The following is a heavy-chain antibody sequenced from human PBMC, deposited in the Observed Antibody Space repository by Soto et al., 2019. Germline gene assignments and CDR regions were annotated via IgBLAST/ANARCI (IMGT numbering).Heavy chain of an antibody. CDR3: ARVSGSRDAFDI. J-gene: IGHJ3*02. Sequence: SVKVSCKASGGTFSSYAISWVRQAPGQGLEWMGGIIPIFGTANYAQKFQGRVTITADESTSTAYMELSSLRSEDTAVYYCARVSGSRDAFDIWGQGTMVTVSS. D-gene: IGHD1-26*01. CDR2: IIPIFGTA. CDR1: GGTFSSYA. V-gene: IGHV1-69*13.